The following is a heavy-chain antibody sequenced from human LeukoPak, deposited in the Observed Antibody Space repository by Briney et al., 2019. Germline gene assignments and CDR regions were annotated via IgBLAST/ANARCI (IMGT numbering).Heavy chain of an antibody. CDR1: YFVFSDHY. CDR3: VREMDGEYASGTLFDL. Sequence: PGGSLRLSCAASYFVFSDHYMSWVRQAPGKGLEWVAYISSGGDSILYADSVRGRFAISRDNAKNSLYLQINSLGVEDTAVYYCVREMDGEYASGTLFDLWGQGNMVTVSS. D-gene: IGHD3-10*01. J-gene: IGHJ4*02. CDR2: ISSGGDSI. V-gene: IGHV3-11*01.